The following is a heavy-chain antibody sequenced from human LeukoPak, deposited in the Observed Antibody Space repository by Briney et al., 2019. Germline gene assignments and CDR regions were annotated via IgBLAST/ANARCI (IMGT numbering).Heavy chain of an antibody. J-gene: IGHJ4*02. CDR3: AGAGDFWSGYEYYFDY. Sequence: SETLSLTCTVSGGSISSYYWSWIRQPPGKGLEWIGYIYYSGSTNYNPSLKSRVTISVDTSKNQFSLKLSSVTAADTAVYYCAGAGDFWSGYEYYFDYWGQGTLVTVSS. D-gene: IGHD3-3*01. CDR2: IYYSGST. CDR1: GGSISSYY. V-gene: IGHV4-59*01.